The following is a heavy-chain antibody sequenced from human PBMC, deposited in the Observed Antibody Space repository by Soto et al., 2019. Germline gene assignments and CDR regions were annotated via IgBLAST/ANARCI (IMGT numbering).Heavy chain of an antibody. CDR1: GGSISSGGYD. V-gene: IGHV4-31*03. Sequence: QVQLQESGPGLVKPSQTLSLTCTVSGGSISSGGYDWSWSRQHPGKGLEWIGYIYYSGSTYYNPSLKSRVTISVDPSKIQCSLKLSSVTAADTAVYYCAKGACSSTSCYEFDYWGQGTLVTVSS. D-gene: IGHD2-2*01. CDR3: AKGACSSTSCYEFDY. J-gene: IGHJ4*02. CDR2: IYYSGST.